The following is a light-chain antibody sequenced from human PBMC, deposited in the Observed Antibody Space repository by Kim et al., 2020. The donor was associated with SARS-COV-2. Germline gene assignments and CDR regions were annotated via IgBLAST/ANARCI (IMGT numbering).Light chain of an antibody. Sequence: GQSVTISCAGTSSDVGGYNYVSWHQQHPGKAPKLMIYDVTKRPSGVPDRFSGSKSGNTASLTICGLQAEDEADYYCCAYAGSYTWVFGGGTQLTVL. CDR3: CAYAGSYTWV. V-gene: IGLV2-11*03. CDR2: DVT. CDR1: SSDVGGYNY. J-gene: IGLJ3*02.